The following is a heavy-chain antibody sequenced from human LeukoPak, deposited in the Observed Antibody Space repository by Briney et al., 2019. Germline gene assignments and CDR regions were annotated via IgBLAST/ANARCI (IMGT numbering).Heavy chain of an antibody. D-gene: IGHD4-11*01. CDR3: AREHDYSNQFDS. CDR2: INSDGSST. CDR1: AFTFSIYW. V-gene: IGHV3-74*01. Sequence: PGGSLRLSCAASAFTFSIYWMHWVRQAPGKGLGWVSRINSDGSSTIYADSVKGRFTISRDNAKNTLYLQMTSLRTEDTAVYDCAREHDYSNQFDSWGQGTLVTVSS. J-gene: IGHJ4*02.